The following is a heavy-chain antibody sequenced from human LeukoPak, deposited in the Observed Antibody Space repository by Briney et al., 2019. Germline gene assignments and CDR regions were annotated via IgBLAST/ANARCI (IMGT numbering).Heavy chain of an antibody. D-gene: IGHD2-15*01. V-gene: IGHV3-23*01. CDR1: GFTFSSYA. J-gene: IGHJ4*02. CDR2: IRGSGGST. CDR3: AKMEGCCTGGSCYSYYFDY. Sequence: GGSLRLSCAASGFTFSSYAMSWVRQAPGKGLEWVSIIRGSGGSTFYADSVKGRFTTSRDNSKNTLYLQMNSLRAEHTDVYYCAKMEGCCTGGSCYSYYFDYWGQGTLVTVSS.